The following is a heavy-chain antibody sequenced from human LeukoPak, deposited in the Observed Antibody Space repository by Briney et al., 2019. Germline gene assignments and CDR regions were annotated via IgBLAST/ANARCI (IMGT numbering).Heavy chain of an antibody. CDR1: GFTFSSYW. D-gene: IGHD4-17*01. Sequence: HSGGSLRLSCAASGFTFSSYWMHWVRQAPGKGLVWVSRINSDGSSTSYADSVKGRFTISRDNAKNTLYLQMNSLRAEDTAVYYCATLPYYGDYVDDAFDIWGQGTMVTVPS. CDR2: INSDGSST. V-gene: IGHV3-74*01. CDR3: ATLPYYGDYVDDAFDI. J-gene: IGHJ3*02.